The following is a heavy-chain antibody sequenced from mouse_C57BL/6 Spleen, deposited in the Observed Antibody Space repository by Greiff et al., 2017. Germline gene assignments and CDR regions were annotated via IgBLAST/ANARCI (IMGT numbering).Heavy chain of an antibody. D-gene: IGHD2-4*01. CDR2: ISSGSSTI. Sequence: EVKLVESGGGLVKPGGSLKLSCAASGFTFSDYGMHWVRQAPEKGLEWVAYISSGSSTIYYADTVKGRFTISRDNSKNTLFLQMTSLRSEDTAMYYCARPLYDYDDVLFAYWGQGTLVTVSA. CDR1: GFTFSDYG. CDR3: ARPLYDYDDVLFAY. J-gene: IGHJ3*01. V-gene: IGHV5-17*01.